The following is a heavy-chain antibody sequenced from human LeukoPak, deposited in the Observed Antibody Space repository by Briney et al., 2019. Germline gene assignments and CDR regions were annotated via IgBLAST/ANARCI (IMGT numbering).Heavy chain of an antibody. J-gene: IGHJ4*02. CDR2: ISGSGGST. CDR3: AKDGGYDGDYFDY. Sequence: GGSQRLSCAASGFTFSTYGMSWVRQAPGEGLEWVSAISGSGGSTYYADSVKGRFTISRDNSKSTLYLQMDSLRAEDTAVYYCAKDGGYDGDYFDYWGQGTLVTVSS. CDR1: GFTFSTYG. D-gene: IGHD5-12*01. V-gene: IGHV3-23*01.